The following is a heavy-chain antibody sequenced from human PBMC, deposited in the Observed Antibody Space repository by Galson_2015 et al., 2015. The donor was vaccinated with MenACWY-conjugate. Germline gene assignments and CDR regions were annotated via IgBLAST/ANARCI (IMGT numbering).Heavy chain of an antibody. J-gene: IGHJ4*02. CDR2: IWYDGSNK. Sequence: SLRLSCAASGFTFSSYGMHWVRQAPGKGLEWVAVIWYDGSNKYYADSVKGRFTISRDNAKNSLYLRMNSLRAEDTAMYYCASQTWTGYFDYWGQGILVTVSS. CDR1: GFTFSSYG. D-gene: IGHD3-10*01. CDR3: ASQTWTGYFDY. V-gene: IGHV3-33*03.